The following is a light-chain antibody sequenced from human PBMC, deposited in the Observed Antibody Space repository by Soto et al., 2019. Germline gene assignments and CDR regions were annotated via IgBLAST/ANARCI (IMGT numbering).Light chain of an antibody. J-gene: IGLJ1*01. CDR3: AAWDDNLNGPL. V-gene: IGLV1-44*01. Sequence: VLTQPPSASGTPGQRVTISCSGDISNIGTNSVHWYQHLPGTAPKLVIYADSQRPSGVPDRFSGSKSGTSASLAISGLQSEDDADYLCAAWDDNLNGPLFGTGTKVTVL. CDR1: ISNIGTNS. CDR2: ADS.